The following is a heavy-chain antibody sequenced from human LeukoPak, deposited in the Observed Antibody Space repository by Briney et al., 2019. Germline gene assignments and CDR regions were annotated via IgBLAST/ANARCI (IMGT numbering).Heavy chain of an antibody. CDR3: AKSKTLAVAGAIDH. J-gene: IGHJ4*02. CDR1: GFTFGDYA. D-gene: IGHD6-19*01. CDR2: MGWNSGSI. Sequence: SLRLSCAASGFTFGDYAMHWVRQPPAKGLEWVSGMGWNSGSIVFADSVRGRFTISRDNAKNSLYLQMKSLRAEDMALYYCAKSKTLAVAGAIDHWGQGALVTVSS. V-gene: IGHV3-9*03.